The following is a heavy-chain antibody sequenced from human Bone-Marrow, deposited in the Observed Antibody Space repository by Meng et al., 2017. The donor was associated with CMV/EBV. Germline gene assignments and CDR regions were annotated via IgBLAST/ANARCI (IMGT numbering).Heavy chain of an antibody. CDR3: ASFCSGGDCYPDY. CDR1: GASISSCGCY. CDR2: ICFSGPT. D-gene: IGHD2-15*01. V-gene: IGHV4-31*02. Sequence: SGASISSCGCYWSQIRQHPRKGIEWIGYICFSGPTLYNPSLKSRVTISVDTSKNQFSLNLSSVTAADTAVYYCASFCSGGDCYPDYWGQGTLVTVSS. J-gene: IGHJ4*02.